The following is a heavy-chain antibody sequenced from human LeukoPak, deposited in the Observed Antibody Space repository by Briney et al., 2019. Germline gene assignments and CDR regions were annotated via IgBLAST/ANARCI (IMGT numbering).Heavy chain of an antibody. Sequence: GGSLRLSCAASGFTFSSYGMSWVRQAPGKGLEWVSSISDDGRSTYYADSVKGRFTISKDNSKNTMYLQMNNLRAEGTAIYYCAKRVPYTSSSVYFDYWGQGTLVTVSS. CDR2: ISDDGRST. CDR1: GFTFSSYG. J-gene: IGHJ4*02. CDR3: AKRVPYTSSSVYFDY. V-gene: IGHV3-23*01. D-gene: IGHD6-6*01.